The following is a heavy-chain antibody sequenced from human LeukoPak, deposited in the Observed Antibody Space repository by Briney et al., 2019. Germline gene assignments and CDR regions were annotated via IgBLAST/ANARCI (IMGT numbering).Heavy chain of an antibody. CDR1: GFTFSSYS. J-gene: IGHJ4*02. CDR2: ISSSSSYI. Sequence: GGSLRLSCAASGFTFSSYSMNWVRQAPGKGLEWASSISSSSSYIYYADSVKGRFTISRDNAKNSLYLQMNSLRAEDTAVYYCARDASYDPYLDYWGQGTLVTVSS. D-gene: IGHD3-22*01. V-gene: IGHV3-21*01. CDR3: ARDASYDPYLDY.